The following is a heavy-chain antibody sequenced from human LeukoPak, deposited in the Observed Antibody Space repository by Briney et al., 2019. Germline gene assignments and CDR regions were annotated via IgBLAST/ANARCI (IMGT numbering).Heavy chain of an antibody. CDR3: ARDPQRYCSSNSCLVDY. Sequence: TGGSLRLFCTASGFTFSSYSMNWVRQAPGKGLEWLSSIGSGSTYVYYADSVKGRFTISRDNAKNSLYLQMNSLTAEDTAVYYCARDPQRYCSSNSCLVDYWGPGTLVTVSS. V-gene: IGHV3-21*01. J-gene: IGHJ4*02. CDR2: IGSGSTYV. CDR1: GFTFSSYS. D-gene: IGHD2-2*01.